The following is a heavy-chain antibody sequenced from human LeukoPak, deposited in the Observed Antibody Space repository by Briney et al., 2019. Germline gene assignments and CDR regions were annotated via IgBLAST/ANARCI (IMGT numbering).Heavy chain of an antibody. V-gene: IGHV3-11*04. D-gene: IGHD4-23*01. CDR1: GFTFDDFY. J-gene: IGHJ4*02. CDR3: ARVTHGGFDFDY. Sequence: GGSLRLSCAASGFTFDDFYMSWIRQAPGKGLEWIAYISSSGGTMNFADSVKGRFTISRDNAKNSLSLQMNRLRVEDTAVYYCARVTHGGFDFDYWGQGTQVTVSS. CDR2: ISSSGGTM.